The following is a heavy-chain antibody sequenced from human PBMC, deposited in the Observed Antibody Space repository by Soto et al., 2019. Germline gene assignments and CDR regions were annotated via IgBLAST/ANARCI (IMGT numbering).Heavy chain of an antibody. Sequence: QVQLVQSGAEVKTPGASVKVSCKASGYTFTAYYMHWLRQAPGQGLEWMGWINPNSGGTNYARRFQGRVTVTNDTSISTTYMELCSLVSDDAAVYYCARGDFDRSGNYNAGWFAPLGQGTLVAV. J-gene: IGHJ5*02. CDR1: GYTFTAYY. CDR3: ARGDFDRSGNYNAGWFAP. V-gene: IGHV1-2*02. CDR2: INPNSGGT. D-gene: IGHD3-22*01.